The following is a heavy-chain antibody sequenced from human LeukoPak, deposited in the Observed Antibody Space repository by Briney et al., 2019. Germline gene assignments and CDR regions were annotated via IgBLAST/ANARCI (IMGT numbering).Heavy chain of an antibody. J-gene: IGHJ4*02. CDR1: GGSISSSSYY. CDR3: ARRFGYCSGGSCHRNFRIDY. D-gene: IGHD2-15*01. CDR2: IYYSGST. Sequence: PSETLSLTCTVSGGSISSSSYYWGWIRQPPGKGLEWIGSIYYSGSTNYNPSLKSRVTISVDTSKNQFSLKLSSVTAADTAVYYCARRFGYCSGGSCHRNFRIDYWGQGTLVTVSS. V-gene: IGHV4-39*07.